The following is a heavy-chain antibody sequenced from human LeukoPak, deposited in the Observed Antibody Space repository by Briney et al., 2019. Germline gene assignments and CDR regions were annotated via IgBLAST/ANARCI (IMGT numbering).Heavy chain of an antibody. V-gene: IGHV1-18*01. CDR1: GYTFTSYG. CDR2: ISAYNGNT. Sequence: ASVKVPCKASGYTFTSYGISWVRQAPGQGLEWMGWISAYNGNTNYAQKLQGRVTMTTDTSTSTAYMELRSLRSDDTAVYYCARGHYCTNGVCFPDYWGQGTLVTVSS. CDR3: ARGHYCTNGVCFPDY. D-gene: IGHD2-8*01. J-gene: IGHJ4*02.